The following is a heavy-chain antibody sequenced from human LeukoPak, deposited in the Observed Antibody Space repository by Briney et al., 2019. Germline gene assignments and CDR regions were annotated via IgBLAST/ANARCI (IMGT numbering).Heavy chain of an antibody. CDR3: ARDWSGSSWYY. J-gene: IGHJ4*02. Sequence: PGGSLRLSCEASGLIFDDFGMSWVRQAPGKGLEWVAGINWNGVSTDYADSVKGRFTTSRDNAKKSLYLQMNSLRAEDTAVYYCARDWSGSSWYYWGQGTLVTVSS. D-gene: IGHD6-13*01. CDR2: INWNGVST. V-gene: IGHV3-20*04. CDR1: GLIFDDFG.